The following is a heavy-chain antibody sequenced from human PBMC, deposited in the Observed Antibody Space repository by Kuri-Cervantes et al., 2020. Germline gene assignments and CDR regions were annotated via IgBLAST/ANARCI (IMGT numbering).Heavy chain of an antibody. D-gene: IGHD3-10*01. CDR1: GFTFSSYS. CDR2: ISSSSSYI. V-gene: IGHV3-21*01. Sequence: LSLTCAASGFTFSSYSMNWVRQAPGKGLEWVSSISSSSSYIYYADSVKGRFTISRDNAKNSLYLQMNSLRAEDTAVYYCARVGYYYGSGSRGVDYWGQGTLVTVSS. CDR3: ARVGYYYGSGSRGVDY. J-gene: IGHJ4*02.